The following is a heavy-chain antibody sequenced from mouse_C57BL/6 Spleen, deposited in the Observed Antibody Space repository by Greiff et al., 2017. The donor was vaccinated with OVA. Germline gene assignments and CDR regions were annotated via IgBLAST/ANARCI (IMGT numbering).Heavy chain of an antibody. CDR2: IYPRSGNT. J-gene: IGHJ3*01. V-gene: IGHV1-81*01. CDR3: ARPYFSNYGGFAY. Sequence: QVQLKQSGAELARPGASVKLSCKASGYTFTSYGISWVKQRTGQGLEWIGEIYPRSGNTYYNEKFKGKATLTADKSSSTAYMELRSLTSEDSAVYFCARPYFSNYGGFAYWGQGTLVTVSA. D-gene: IGHD2-5*01. CDR1: GYTFTSYG.